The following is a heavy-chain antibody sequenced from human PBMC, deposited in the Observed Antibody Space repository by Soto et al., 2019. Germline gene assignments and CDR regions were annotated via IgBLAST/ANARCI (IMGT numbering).Heavy chain of an antibody. Sequence: EVQLLESGGGLVQPGGSLRLSCTASGFTLSSYAINWVRRAPGKEMEWVSATTGGAGLTYYADSVKGRFSVSSDSTGNTLYLQVNSLRPEDTAVYYCAKVDRGSVARPTRLDPWGQGTLVTVSS. J-gene: IGHJ5*02. D-gene: IGHD2-15*01. CDR1: GFTLSSYA. V-gene: IGHV3-23*01. CDR2: TTGGAGLT. CDR3: AKVDRGSVARPTRLDP.